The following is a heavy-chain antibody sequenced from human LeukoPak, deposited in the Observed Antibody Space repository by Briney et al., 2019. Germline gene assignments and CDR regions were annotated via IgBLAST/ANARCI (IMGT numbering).Heavy chain of an antibody. CDR3: ARVSIAARHRHSDY. J-gene: IGHJ4*02. CDR1: GYTFTGYY. Sequence: ASVKVSCKASGYTFTGYYMHWVRQAPGQGLEWMGWINPNSGGTNYAQKFQGRVTMTRDTSISTAYMELRSLRSDDTAVYYCARVSIAARHRHSDYWGQGTLVTVSS. CDR2: INPNSGGT. V-gene: IGHV1-2*02. D-gene: IGHD6-6*01.